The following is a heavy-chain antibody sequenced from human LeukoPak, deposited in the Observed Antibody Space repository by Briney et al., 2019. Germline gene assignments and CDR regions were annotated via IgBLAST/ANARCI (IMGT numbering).Heavy chain of an antibody. D-gene: IGHD2-8*01. J-gene: IGHJ6*03. V-gene: IGHV5-51*01. CDR1: GYSFTSYW. CDR3: ARLAFCTNAVCFSNYYYSMDV. CDR2: IYPDDSET. Sequence: GESLKISCKGSGYSFTSYWIGWVRQMPGKGLEWMGIIYPDDSETKYSPSFQGQVTISADKSISTAYLQWSSLKASDTAMYYCARLAFCTNAVCFSNYYYSMDVWGRGTTVTVSS.